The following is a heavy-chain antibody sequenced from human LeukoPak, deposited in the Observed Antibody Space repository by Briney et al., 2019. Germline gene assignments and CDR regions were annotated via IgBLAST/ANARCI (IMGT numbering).Heavy chain of an antibody. V-gene: IGHV3-64*01. Sequence: PGGSLRLSCAASVFTFSSYAMHWVRQAPGKGLEYVPAIRSNGGRTYYANSVKGRFTISRDNSKNTLYLQMGSLRAEDMAVYYCARAKYYDSSGYYQGFFDYWGQGTLVTVSS. CDR2: IRSNGGRT. D-gene: IGHD3-22*01. CDR3: ARAKYYDSSGYYQGFFDY. J-gene: IGHJ4*02. CDR1: VFTFSSYA.